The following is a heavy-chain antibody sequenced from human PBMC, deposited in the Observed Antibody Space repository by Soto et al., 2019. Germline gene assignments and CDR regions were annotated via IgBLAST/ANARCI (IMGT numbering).Heavy chain of an antibody. J-gene: IGHJ5*02. Sequence: SETLSLTCAVYGGSFSGYYWSWIRQPPGKGLEWIGEINHSGSTNYNPSLKSRVTISVDTSKNQFSLKLSSVTAADTAVYYCARVTGQQLGANWFDPWGQGTLVTVSS. CDR3: ARVTGQQLGANWFDP. D-gene: IGHD6-13*01. CDR1: GGSFSGYY. V-gene: IGHV4-34*01. CDR2: INHSGST.